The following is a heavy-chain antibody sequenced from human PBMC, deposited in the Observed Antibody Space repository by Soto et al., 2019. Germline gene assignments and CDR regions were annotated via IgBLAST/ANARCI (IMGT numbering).Heavy chain of an antibody. V-gene: IGHV4-59*01. J-gene: IGHJ4*02. CDR3: ARYRREAVARHTLDN. CDR1: GGSISSNY. D-gene: IGHD6-19*01. CDR2: VYNSGST. Sequence: SETLSLTCTVSGGSISSNYWTWIRQPPGKGLEWIGYVYNSGSTNYNPSLKSRVTISEDTSKSQFSLKVNSMTAADTAVYYCARYRREAVARHTLDNWGQGILVTVSS.